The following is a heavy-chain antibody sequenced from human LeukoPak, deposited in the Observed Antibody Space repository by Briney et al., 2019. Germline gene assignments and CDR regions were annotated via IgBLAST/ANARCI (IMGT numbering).Heavy chain of an antibody. D-gene: IGHD5-24*01. CDR2: ISSSGESP. CDR1: GFTFSRYA. J-gene: IGHJ4*02. V-gene: IGHV3-23*01. CDR3: AKKSRDGYNPFDY. Sequence: GGSLRLSCAASGFTFSRYAMSWVRQAPGKGLEWVCGISSSGESPYYADSVRGRFTISRDNSKNTLYLEINSLRAEDTAVYYCAKKSRDGYNPFDYLGQGTLVTVSS.